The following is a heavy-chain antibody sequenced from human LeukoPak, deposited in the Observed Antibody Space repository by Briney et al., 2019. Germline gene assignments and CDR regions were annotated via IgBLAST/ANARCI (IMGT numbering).Heavy chain of an antibody. CDR1: GFTFSNYW. D-gene: IGHD5-12*01. J-gene: IGHJ3*02. CDR3: ARVKEASAFDI. CDR2: IRPDGSVV. V-gene: IGHV3-7*01. Sequence: PGGSLRLSCAASGFTFSNYWMTWVRRAPGKGLEWVANIRPDGSVVHYVDSVKGRFTISRDSAKNSLYLQVNSLRAEDTAVYYCARVKEASAFDIWGQGTMVTVSS.